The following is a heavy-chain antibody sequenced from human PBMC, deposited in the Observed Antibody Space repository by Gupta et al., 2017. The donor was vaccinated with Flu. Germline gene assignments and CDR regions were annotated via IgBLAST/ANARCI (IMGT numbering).Heavy chain of an antibody. CDR3: ARVPYCSGSTCIYYFHFGMDV. CDR2: INHSGST. D-gene: IGHD2-15*01. J-gene: IGHJ6*02. V-gene: IGHV4-34*01. Sequence: LEWSGEINHSGSTNFNPSLKSRVTISVDTPKNQFSLKLSSVTAADTAVYYCARVPYCSGSTCIYYFHFGMDVWGQGTAVTVSS.